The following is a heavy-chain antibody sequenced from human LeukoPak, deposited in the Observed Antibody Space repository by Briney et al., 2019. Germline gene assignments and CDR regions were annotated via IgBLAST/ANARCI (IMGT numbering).Heavy chain of an antibody. CDR1: GGTFSSYA. J-gene: IGHJ6*03. Sequence: SVKVSCKASGGTFSSYAISWVRQAPGQGLEWMGGIIPIFGTANYAQKFQGRVTITADESTSTAYMELSSLRSEDTAVYYCARGDFWSGYYRPEYYYYYMDVWGKGTTVAVSS. CDR3: ARGDFWSGYYRPEYYYYYMDV. D-gene: IGHD3-3*01. V-gene: IGHV1-69*13. CDR2: IIPIFGTA.